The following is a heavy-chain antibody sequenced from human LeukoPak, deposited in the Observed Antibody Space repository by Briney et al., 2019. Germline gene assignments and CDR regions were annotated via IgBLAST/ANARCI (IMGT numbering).Heavy chain of an antibody. CDR2: ISYDGSNK. V-gene: IGHV3-30*04. CDR1: GFTFSSYA. J-gene: IGHJ4*02. D-gene: IGHD3-10*01. Sequence: GGSLRLSCAASGFTFSSYAMHWVRQAPGKGLEWVAVISYDGSNKYYADSVKGRFTISRDNSKNTLYLQMNSLRAEDTAVYYCARAPDGWRGSYFDYWGQGTLVTVSS. CDR3: ARAPDGWRGSYFDY.